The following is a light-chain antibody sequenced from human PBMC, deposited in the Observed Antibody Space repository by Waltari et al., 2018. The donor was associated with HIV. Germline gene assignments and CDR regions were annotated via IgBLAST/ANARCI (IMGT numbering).Light chain of an antibody. CDR3: QQYGTSPFT. Sequence: EIVLTQSPDTLSLSPGDRATLSCRASQSVSSNYLAWYQQKPGQAPRPRIYAASRRATGIPDRFSGSGSGTDFTLTINRLEPEDFAVYYCQQYGTSPFTFGPGTKVDIK. V-gene: IGKV3-20*01. J-gene: IGKJ3*01. CDR1: QSVSSNY. CDR2: AAS.